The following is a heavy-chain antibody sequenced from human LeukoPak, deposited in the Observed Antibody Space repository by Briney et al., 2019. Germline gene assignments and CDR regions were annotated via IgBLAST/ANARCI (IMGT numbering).Heavy chain of an antibody. CDR3: ARDRGASPFDY. V-gene: IGHV4-39*07. CDR1: GGSISSSSYY. D-gene: IGHD3-10*01. J-gene: IGHJ4*02. Sequence: SETLSLTCTVSGGSISSSSYYWGWIRKPPGKGLEWIGSIYYSGCTYYNPSLKSRVTISVDTSKNQFSLKLSSVTAADTAVYYCARDRGASPFDYWGQGTPVTVSS. CDR2: IYYSGCT.